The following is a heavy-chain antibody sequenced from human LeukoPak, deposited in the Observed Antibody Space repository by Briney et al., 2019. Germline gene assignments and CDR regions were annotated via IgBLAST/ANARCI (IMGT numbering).Heavy chain of an antibody. D-gene: IGHD1/OR15-1a*01. CDR1: GFTFSSYS. Sequence: GGSLRLSCAASGFTFSSYSMNWVRQAPGKGLEWVSSISSSSSYIYYADSVQGRFTISRDNAKNSLYLQMNSLRAEDTAVYYCARVANSEQIDYWGQGTLVTVSS. CDR3: ARVANSEQIDY. V-gene: IGHV3-21*01. J-gene: IGHJ4*02. CDR2: ISSSSSYI.